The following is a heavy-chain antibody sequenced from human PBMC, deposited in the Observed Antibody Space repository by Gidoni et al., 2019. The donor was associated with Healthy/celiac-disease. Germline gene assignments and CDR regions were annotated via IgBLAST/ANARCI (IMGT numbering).Heavy chain of an antibody. V-gene: IGHV3-49*05. CDR3: TRVVGATVPSDY. CDR1: GFTFGDYA. Sequence: EVQLVESGGGLVKPGRSLRLSCTASGFTFGDYAMSWFRQAPGKGLEWVGFIRSKAYGGTTEYAASVKGRFTISRDDSKSIAYLQMNSLKTEDTAVYYCTRVVGATVPSDYWGQGTLVTVSS. J-gene: IGHJ4*02. D-gene: IGHD1-26*01. CDR2: IRSKAYGGTT.